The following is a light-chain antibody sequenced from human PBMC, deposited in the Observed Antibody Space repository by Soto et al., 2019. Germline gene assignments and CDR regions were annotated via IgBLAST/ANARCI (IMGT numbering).Light chain of an antibody. CDR1: QSVTNK. CDR3: QQRSDWPKT. V-gene: IGKV3-11*01. CDR2: DAS. J-gene: IGKJ1*01. Sequence: EMLMTQSPSTLSVSPGERVSLSCWASQSVTNKLAWYQQRPGQPPRLLLYDASNRATGIPARFSGSGSGTDFTLTISSLEPEDFAVYYCQQRSDWPKTFGQGTKVDIK.